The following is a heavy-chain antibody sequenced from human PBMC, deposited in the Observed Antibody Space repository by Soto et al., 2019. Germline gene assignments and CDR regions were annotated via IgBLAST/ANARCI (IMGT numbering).Heavy chain of an antibody. J-gene: IGHJ4*02. CDR3: ARLVTPGYYFDY. CDR2: IYYSGST. CDR1: GGSISSYY. V-gene: IGHV4-59*01. Sequence: SETLSLTCTVSGGSISSYYWSWIRQPPGKGLEWIGYIYYSGSTNYNPSLKSRVTISVDTSKNQFSLKLSSVTAADTAVYYCARLVTPGYYFDYWGQGTLVTVSS. D-gene: IGHD4-4*01.